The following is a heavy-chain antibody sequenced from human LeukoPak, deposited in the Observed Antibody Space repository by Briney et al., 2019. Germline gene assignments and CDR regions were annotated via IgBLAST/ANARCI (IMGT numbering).Heavy chain of an antibody. CDR2: IAHHGSNK. Sequence: GGSLRLSCAASGFTFSRNAIHWVRQGPGKGLEWVSYIAHHGSNKYYADSVKGRFTISRDNSKKTLYLQMNSLRADDTAVYYCAKDGSWSCTDWGQGTLVTVSS. V-gene: IGHV3-30*02. CDR3: AKDGSWSCTD. D-gene: IGHD2-8*02. CDR1: GFTFSRNA. J-gene: IGHJ4*02.